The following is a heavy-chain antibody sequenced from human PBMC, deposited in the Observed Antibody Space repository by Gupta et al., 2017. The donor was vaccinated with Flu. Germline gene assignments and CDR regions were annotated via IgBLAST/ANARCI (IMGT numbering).Heavy chain of an antibody. CDR2: IIPFFHTT. CDR1: GGTLSSYA. J-gene: IGHJ5*02. D-gene: IGHD1-7*01. V-gene: IGHV1-69*06. CDR3: AREAGYNWNYGWFGP. Sequence: QVQLVQSGAEVKKPGSSVKVSCKAPGGTLSSYAISWVRQAPGQGLEWMGGIIPFFHTTNYAQKFQGRVTITADKFTTTAYMELSSLRSEDTAVYYCAREAGYNWNYGWFGPWGRGTLVTVSS.